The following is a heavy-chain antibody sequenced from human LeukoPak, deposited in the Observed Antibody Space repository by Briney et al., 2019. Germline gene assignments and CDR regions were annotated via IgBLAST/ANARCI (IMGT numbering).Heavy chain of an antibody. D-gene: IGHD2-2*01. CDR1: GFTFSSYA. CDR2: ISGSDGST. V-gene: IGHV3-23*01. J-gene: IGHJ4*02. Sequence: RGGSLRLPCAASGFTFSSYAMTWVRQAPDKGLEWVSAISGSDGSTYYADSVKGRFTISRDDSQNTLYLQMNSLSAEDTAVYYCAKVETSGGANCYALDYWGQGTLVTVSS. CDR3: AKVETSGGANCYALDY.